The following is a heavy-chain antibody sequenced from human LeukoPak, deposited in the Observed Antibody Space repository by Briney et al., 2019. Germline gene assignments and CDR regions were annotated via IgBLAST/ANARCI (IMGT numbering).Heavy chain of an antibody. J-gene: IGHJ4*02. CDR1: GYSFTSYW. D-gene: IGHD3-22*01. Sequence: GESLKISCNGSGYSFTSYWIAWVRQMPGKGLEWMGIIYPGDSDTRYSPSFQGQVTISADKSTSTAYLQWSSLKASDTAMYYCARHLYSSGYSVSGYWGQGTLVTVSS. CDR2: IYPGDSDT. V-gene: IGHV5-51*01. CDR3: ARHLYSSGYSVSGY.